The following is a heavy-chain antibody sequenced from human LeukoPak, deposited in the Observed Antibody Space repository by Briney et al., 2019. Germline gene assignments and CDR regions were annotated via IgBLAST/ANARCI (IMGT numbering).Heavy chain of an antibody. CDR1: GGSISGSDYY. V-gene: IGHV4-39*01. CDR3: ARLAYTYGLADY. D-gene: IGHD5-18*01. Sequence: SETLSLTCTVSGGSISGSDYYWAWIRPPPGKGLEWIGNIYYSGNTYYNPSLQSRVTVSVDTSKNQFSLKLSSVTAADTAVYYCARLAYTYGLADYWGQGILVTVSS. CDR2: IYYSGNT. J-gene: IGHJ4*02.